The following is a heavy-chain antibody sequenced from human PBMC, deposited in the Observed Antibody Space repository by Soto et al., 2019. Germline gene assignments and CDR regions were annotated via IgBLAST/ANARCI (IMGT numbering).Heavy chain of an antibody. J-gene: IGHJ3*02. CDR3: AREGPPTVDAFDI. V-gene: IGHV3-7*01. Sequence: GGSLRLSCAASGFTFSSYWMSWVRQAPGKGLEWVANIKQDGSEKYYVDSVKGRFTISRDNAKNSLYLQMNSLRAEDTAVYYCAREGPPTVDAFDIWGQGTMVTVSS. CDR1: GFTFSSYW. CDR2: IKQDGSEK. D-gene: IGHD4-17*01.